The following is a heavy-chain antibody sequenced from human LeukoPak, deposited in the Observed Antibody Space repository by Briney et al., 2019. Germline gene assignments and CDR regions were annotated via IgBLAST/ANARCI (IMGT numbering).Heavy chain of an antibody. Sequence: GGSLRLSCAASGFTFDDYAIHSVRQAPGRGLEWVSLISGDGHTTYYADSVKGRFTVSRDNSKDSLYLQMNSLRSEDTALYYYAKVAYGSSGYGLHFFDYWGQGTLVTVSS. CDR2: ISGDGHTT. V-gene: IGHV3-43*02. CDR1: GFTFDDYA. J-gene: IGHJ4*02. CDR3: AKVAYGSSGYGLHFFDY. D-gene: IGHD3-22*01.